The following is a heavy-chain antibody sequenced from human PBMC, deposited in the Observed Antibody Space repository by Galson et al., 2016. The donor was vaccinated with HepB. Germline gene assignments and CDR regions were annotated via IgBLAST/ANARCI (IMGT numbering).Heavy chain of an antibody. Sequence: SVKVSCKASGYTFTRYVMHRVRQAPGQRLEWMGWINPGNGNTKDSQKFQGRVTITRDTSASTVSMELSSLRSEDTAVYYCARDRYSSGYYGMDVWGQGTTVTVSS. D-gene: IGHD3-22*01. J-gene: IGHJ6*02. V-gene: IGHV1-3*01. CDR3: ARDRYSSGYYGMDV. CDR1: GYTFTRYV. CDR2: INPGNGNT.